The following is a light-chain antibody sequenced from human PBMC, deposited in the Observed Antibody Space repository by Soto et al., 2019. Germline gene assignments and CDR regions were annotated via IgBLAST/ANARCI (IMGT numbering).Light chain of an antibody. Sequence: EIVLTQSPATLSVSPSERTPLXSTASQSVSSNLAWYQQKPGQAPRLLIYGASTRATGIPARFSGSGSGTEFTLTISSLQSEDFAVYYCQQYNNWPRGTFGQGTKVDIK. CDR3: QQYNNWPRGT. CDR1: QSVSSN. CDR2: GAS. V-gene: IGKV3-15*01. J-gene: IGKJ1*01.